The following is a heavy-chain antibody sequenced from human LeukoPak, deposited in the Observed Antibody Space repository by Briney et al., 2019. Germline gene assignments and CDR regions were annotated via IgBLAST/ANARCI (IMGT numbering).Heavy chain of an antibody. Sequence: PSETLSLTCAVYGGSFSGYYWSWLRQPPGKGLEWIGEINHSGSTNYDPSLKSRVTISVDTSKNQFSLKLSSVTAADTAVYYCARRGALWYSSSWFDWFDPWGQGTLVTVSS. CDR2: INHSGST. J-gene: IGHJ5*02. CDR3: ARRGALWYSSSWFDWFDP. V-gene: IGHV4-34*01. D-gene: IGHD6-13*01. CDR1: GGSFSGYY.